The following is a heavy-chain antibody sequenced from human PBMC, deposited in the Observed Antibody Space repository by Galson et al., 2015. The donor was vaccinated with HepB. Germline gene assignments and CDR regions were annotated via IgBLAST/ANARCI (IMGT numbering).Heavy chain of an antibody. D-gene: IGHD4-23*01. CDR3: AGDGAFDYGATSGLDY. CDR2: IYSGGST. Sequence: SLRLSCAASGFTVSSDYMSWVRQAPGKGLEWVSVIYSGGSTYYADSVKGRFTISRDNSKNKLYLQMNSSKTEDKAVYYCAGDGAFDYGATSGLDYWGQGTLVTVSS. J-gene: IGHJ4*02. CDR1: GFTVSSDY. V-gene: IGHV3-66*02.